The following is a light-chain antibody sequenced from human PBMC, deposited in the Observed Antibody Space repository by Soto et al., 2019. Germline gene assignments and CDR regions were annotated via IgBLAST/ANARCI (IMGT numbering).Light chain of an antibody. V-gene: IGKV3-15*01. CDR3: QQYNNWRPIT. Sequence: EIVMTQSPATLCVSPGERATLSCRASQSVGRSLAWYQQKPGQAPRLLIHGASTRATGIPARFSGSGSGTEFTLTISSLQSEDFAVYFCQQYNNWRPITFGQGTRLEIK. J-gene: IGKJ5*01. CDR2: GAS. CDR1: QSVGRS.